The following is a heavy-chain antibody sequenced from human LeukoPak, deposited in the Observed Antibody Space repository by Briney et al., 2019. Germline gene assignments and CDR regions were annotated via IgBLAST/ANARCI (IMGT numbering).Heavy chain of an antibody. CDR1: EGTFSSYA. J-gene: IGHJ4*02. Sequence: ASVKVSCKASEGTFSSYAISWVRQAPGQGLEWMGGIIPIFGTANYAQKFQGRVTITTDESTSTAYMELSSLRSEDTAVYYCTRAVDYYDSSGYYYFDYWGQGTLVTVSS. CDR2: IIPIFGTA. V-gene: IGHV1-69*05. D-gene: IGHD3-22*01. CDR3: TRAVDYYDSSGYYYFDY.